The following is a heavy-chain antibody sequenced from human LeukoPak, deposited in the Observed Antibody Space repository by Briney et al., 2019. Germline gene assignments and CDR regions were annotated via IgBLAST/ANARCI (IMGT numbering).Heavy chain of an antibody. D-gene: IGHD1-1*01. J-gene: IGHJ4*02. CDR1: GFTFSHFW. CDR3: ARARNWNPFDY. V-gene: IGHV4-34*01. CDR2: INHSGST. Sequence: PGGSLRLSCAGSGFTFSHFWMSWVRQPPGKGLEWIGEINHSGSTNYNPSLKSRVTISVDTSKNQFSLKLSSVTAADTAVYYCARARNWNPFDYWGQGTLVTVSS.